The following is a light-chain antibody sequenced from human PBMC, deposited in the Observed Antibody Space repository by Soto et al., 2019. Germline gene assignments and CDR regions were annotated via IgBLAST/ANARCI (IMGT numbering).Light chain of an antibody. CDR1: SSDVGGYNF. CDR3: TSYTSSSSYV. CDR2: DVT. J-gene: IGLJ1*01. V-gene: IGLV2-14*01. Sequence: QSALTQPASVSGPPGQSITVYCSGTSSDVGGYNFVSWFQQHPDKVPKLLIYDVTNRPSGISNRFSGSKSGNTASLTISGLQAEDEADYYCTSYTSSSSYVFGPGTKVTVL.